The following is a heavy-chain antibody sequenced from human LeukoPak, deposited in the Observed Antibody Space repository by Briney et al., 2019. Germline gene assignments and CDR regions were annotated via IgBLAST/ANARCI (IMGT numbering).Heavy chain of an antibody. D-gene: IGHD3-10*01. Sequence: SETLSLTCAVYGGSFSGYYWSWIRQPPGKGLEWIWEINHSGSTNYNPSLKSRVTISVDTSKNQFSLKLSSVTAADTAVYYCARENYYGSGSYYPYYYYGMDDWGQGTTATVSS. CDR2: INHSGST. V-gene: IGHV4-34*01. CDR3: ARENYYGSGSYYPYYYYGMDD. CDR1: GGSFSGYY. J-gene: IGHJ6*02.